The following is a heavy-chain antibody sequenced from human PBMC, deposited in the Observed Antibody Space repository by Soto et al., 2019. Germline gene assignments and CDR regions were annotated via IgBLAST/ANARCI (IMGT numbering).Heavy chain of an antibody. CDR3: ALTGGFAPVYGFDV. V-gene: IGHV5-51*01. CDR1: GYYFVTNW. CDR2: IYLGDSDT. Sequence: PGESQKLSCSGHGYYFVTNWIGWVRQRPWKGLEWMGIIYLGDSDTRYSPSFEGQVTLSADRSTSTVFLEWSFLKTSDTAMYFCALTGGFAPVYGFDVWGQGTSVTVSS. D-gene: IGHD3-16*01. J-gene: IGHJ6*02.